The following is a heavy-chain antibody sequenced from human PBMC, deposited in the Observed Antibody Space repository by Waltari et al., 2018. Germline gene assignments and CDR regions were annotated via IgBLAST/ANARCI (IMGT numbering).Heavy chain of an antibody. CDR1: GFTFDDYA. CDR3: AKASAPYSSSSIDY. Sequence: EVQLVESGGGLVQPGRSLRLSCAASGFTFDDYAMHWVRQAPGKGLEWVSGISWNSGSIGYADSVKGRFTISRDNAKNSLYLQMNSLRAEDTALYYCAKASAPYSSSSIDYWGQGTLVTVSS. CDR2: ISWNSGSI. D-gene: IGHD6-6*01. J-gene: IGHJ4*02. V-gene: IGHV3-9*01.